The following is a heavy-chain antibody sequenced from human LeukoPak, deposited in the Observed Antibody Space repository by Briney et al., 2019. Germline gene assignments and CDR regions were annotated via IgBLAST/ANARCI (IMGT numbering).Heavy chain of an antibody. CDR1: GFSFEAYG. CDR2: ITWNSDDM. CDR3: TRVTSWRTGFDY. V-gene: IGHV3-9*01. J-gene: IGHJ4*02. D-gene: IGHD1-1*01. Sequence: GRSLRLSCAASGFSFEAYGMYWVRQAPGKGLEWVSGITWNSDDMAYADSVKGRFTISRDNAKNCLYLQMNSLTVEDTALYYCTRVTSWRTGFDYWGQGALVTVSS.